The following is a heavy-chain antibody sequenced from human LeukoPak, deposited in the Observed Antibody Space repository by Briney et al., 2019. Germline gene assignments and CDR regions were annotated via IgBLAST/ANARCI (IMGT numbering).Heavy chain of an antibody. Sequence: GGSLRLSCAASGFTFSSYGMSWVRQAPGKGLEWVSVISSSGDSTYYADSVKGRFTISRDNSKNTLYLQMNSLRAEDTAVYYCARDGSGYYYLYDYWGQGTLVTVSS. CDR2: ISSSGDST. J-gene: IGHJ4*02. CDR1: GFTFSSYG. CDR3: ARDGSGYYYLYDY. V-gene: IGHV3-23*01. D-gene: IGHD3-22*01.